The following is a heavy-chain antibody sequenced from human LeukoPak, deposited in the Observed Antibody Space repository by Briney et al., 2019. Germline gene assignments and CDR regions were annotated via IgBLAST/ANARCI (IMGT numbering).Heavy chain of an antibody. CDR2: ISSSGSTI. D-gene: IGHD6-6*01. CDR3: ARDLSIAARGDAFDI. J-gene: IGHJ3*02. V-gene: IGHV3-11*01. CDR1: GFTFSDYY. Sequence: PGGSLRPSCAASGFTFSDYYMSWIRQAPGKGLEWVLYISSSGSTIYYADSVKGRFTISRDNAKNSLYLQMNSLRAEDTAVYYCARDLSIAARGDAFDIWGQGTMVTVSS.